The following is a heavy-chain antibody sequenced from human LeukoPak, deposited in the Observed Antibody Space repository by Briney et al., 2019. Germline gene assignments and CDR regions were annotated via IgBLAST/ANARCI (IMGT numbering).Heavy chain of an antibody. CDR2: ISGSGGST. V-gene: IGHV3-23*01. CDR1: GFTFSSYA. CDR3: AREREFVLRYFDWLEDVEIWFDP. J-gene: IGHJ5*02. D-gene: IGHD3-9*01. Sequence: GGSLRLSCAASGFTFSSYAMSWVRRAPGKGLEWVSAISGSGGSTYYADSVKGRFTISRDNAKNSLYLQMNSLRAEDTAVYYCAREREFVLRYFDWLEDVEIWFDPWGQGTLVTVSS.